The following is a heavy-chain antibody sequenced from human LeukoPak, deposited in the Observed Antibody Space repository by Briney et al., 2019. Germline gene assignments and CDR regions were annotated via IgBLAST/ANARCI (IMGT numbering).Heavy chain of an antibody. D-gene: IGHD3-22*01. CDR1: GLTFSSYS. Sequence: PGGSLRLSCAASGLTFSSYSMNWVRRAPGKGLEWVSYITSSSTTIYYADSVKGRFTMSRDNAKNSLYLQMNSLRAEDTAVYYCARESNGLYDSSGPFDYWGQGTLVTVSS. CDR2: ITSSSTTI. CDR3: ARESNGLYDSSGPFDY. V-gene: IGHV3-48*04. J-gene: IGHJ4*02.